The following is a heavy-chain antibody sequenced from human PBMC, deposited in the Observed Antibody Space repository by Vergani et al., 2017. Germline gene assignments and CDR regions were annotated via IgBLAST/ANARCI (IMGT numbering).Heavy chain of an antibody. CDR1: GFTFSGSA. D-gene: IGHD2-15*01. CDR3: VSSTVA. Sequence: EVQLVESGGGLVQPGGSLKLSCAASGFTFSGSAMHWVRQAPGKGLEYVSAISSNGGSTYYADSVKGRFTISRDNSKNTLYLQMSSLRAEDTAVYYCVSSTVAGGQGTLVTVSS. J-gene: IGHJ4*02. CDR2: ISSNGGST. V-gene: IGHV3-64D*06.